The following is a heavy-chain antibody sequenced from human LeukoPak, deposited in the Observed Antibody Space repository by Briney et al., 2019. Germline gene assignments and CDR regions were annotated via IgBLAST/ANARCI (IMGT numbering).Heavy chain of an antibody. CDR2: INHSGST. Sequence: PSETLSLTCAVYGGSFSGYYWSWIRQPPGKGLEWIGEINHSGSTNYNPSLKSRVTISVDTSKNQFSLKLSSVTAADTAVYYCARARVDPMRYDFWSGRTRHFDYWGQGTLVTVSS. CDR3: ARARVDPMRYDFWSGRTRHFDY. J-gene: IGHJ4*02. V-gene: IGHV4-34*01. D-gene: IGHD3-3*01. CDR1: GGSFSGYY.